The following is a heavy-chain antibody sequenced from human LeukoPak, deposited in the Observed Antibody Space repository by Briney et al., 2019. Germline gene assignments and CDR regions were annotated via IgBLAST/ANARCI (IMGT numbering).Heavy chain of an antibody. CDR3: ARQKRVDWFDP. CDR2: IYYSGST. D-gene: IGHD2-15*01. V-gene: IGHV4-59*08. J-gene: IGHJ5*02. CDR1: SDSFSSYY. Sequence: PSETLSLTCTVSSDSFSSYYWSWIRQPPGKGLEWIGYIYYSGSTNYNPSLKSRVTISLDTTKNQFSLKLNSVTAADTAVYYCARQKRVDWFDPWGQGTLVTVSS.